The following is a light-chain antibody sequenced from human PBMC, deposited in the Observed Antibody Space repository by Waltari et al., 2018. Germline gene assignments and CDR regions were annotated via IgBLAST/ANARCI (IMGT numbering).Light chain of an antibody. CDR2: EVT. CDR1: VGSYNV. Sequence: QSALTQPASVSGSPGQSITISCTAVGSYNVFSWYQQYPGKAPKLMIYEVTKRPSGVSTRFSGSKSGNTASLTISGLQGEDEADYYCCSYAGSSTWVFGGGTKVTVL. J-gene: IGLJ3*02. V-gene: IGLV2-23*02. CDR3: CSYAGSSTWV.